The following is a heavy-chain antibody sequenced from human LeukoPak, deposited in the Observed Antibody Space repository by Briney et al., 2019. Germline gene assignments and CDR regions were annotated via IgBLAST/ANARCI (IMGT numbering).Heavy chain of an antibody. V-gene: IGHV3-15*01. J-gene: IGHJ5*02. CDR2: IKSKTDGGTT. D-gene: IGHD1-26*01. CDR3: TTGARGVGATTGGFDP. CDR1: GFTFSNAW. Sequence: GGSLRLSCAASGFTFSNAWMSWVRQAPGKGLGWVGRIKSKTDGGTTDYAAPVKGRFAISRDDSKNTLYLRMNSLKTEDTAVYYCTTGARGVGATTGGFDPWGQGTLVTVSS.